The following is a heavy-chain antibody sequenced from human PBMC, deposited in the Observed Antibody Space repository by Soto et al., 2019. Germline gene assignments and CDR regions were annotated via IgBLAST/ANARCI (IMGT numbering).Heavy chain of an antibody. J-gene: IGHJ4*02. Sequence: SQTLSLTCAISGESVSSNSAAWNWIRQSPSRGLEWLGRTYYRSKWYNDYAVSVKSRITINPDTSKNQFSLQLNSVTPEDTAVYYCAKSRYYYDSSGYPGLVYFDYWGQGTLVTVS. V-gene: IGHV6-1*01. CDR1: GESVSSNSAA. D-gene: IGHD3-22*01. CDR3: AKSRYYYDSSGYPGLVYFDY. CDR2: TYYRSKWYN.